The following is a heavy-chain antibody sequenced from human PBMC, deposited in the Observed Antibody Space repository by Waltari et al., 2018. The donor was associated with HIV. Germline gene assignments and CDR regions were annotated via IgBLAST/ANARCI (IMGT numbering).Heavy chain of an antibody. D-gene: IGHD3-9*01. CDR1: GGSFSAYY. CDR3: AYSYLTGSILHPF. Sequence: QEQLQQWGAGLLKPSETLSLTCAVYGGSFSAYYLNWVRQPPGKGLEWIGEINHSGTTNYNPSLKSRVTMSVDTSKRQFSLKLNSVTAADTAVYFCAYSYLTGSILHPFWGQGTLVTVSS. J-gene: IGHJ4*01. CDR2: INHSGTT. V-gene: IGHV4-34*01.